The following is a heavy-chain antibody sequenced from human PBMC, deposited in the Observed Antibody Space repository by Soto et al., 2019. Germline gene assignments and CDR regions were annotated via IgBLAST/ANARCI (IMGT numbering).Heavy chain of an antibody. V-gene: IGHV3-33*02. CDR3: AREGGFNIQDYYYYYGLDV. D-gene: IGHD3-10*01. J-gene: IGHJ6*02. CDR2: ISYDGVNK. Sequence: QVHLVESGGGVVQPGRSLRLSCAATGFAFRTYGMHWVRRAPGKGLEWLAVISYDGVNKNHADSAQGRFTISRDNSTSTLSLQMDSLRVEDTAVYYCAREGGFNIQDYYYYYGLDVWGQGAPGTVSS. CDR1: GFAFRTYG.